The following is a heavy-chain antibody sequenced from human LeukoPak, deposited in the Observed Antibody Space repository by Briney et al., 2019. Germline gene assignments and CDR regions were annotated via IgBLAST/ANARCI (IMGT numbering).Heavy chain of an antibody. CDR1: GFTFRRNA. CDR3: VRRGDESSGWGDHDF. CDR2: IGGGGDKT. J-gene: IGHJ4*02. Sequence: GGSLRLSCAASGFTFRRNAISWVRQAPGKGLEWVSTIGGGGDKTFYADSVKGRFTISRDNSKNMVHLQMNSLTGEDTALYYCVRRGDESSGWGDHDFWGQGALVTVSS. V-gene: IGHV3-23*01. D-gene: IGHD6-19*01.